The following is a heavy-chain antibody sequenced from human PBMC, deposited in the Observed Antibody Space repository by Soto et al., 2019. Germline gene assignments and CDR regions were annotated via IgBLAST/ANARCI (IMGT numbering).Heavy chain of an antibody. V-gene: IGHV4-39*01. J-gene: IGHJ5*02. D-gene: IGHD3-16*01. Sequence: QLPLQESGPGLVKPSETLSLTCTVSGGSISSSNNYWGWIRQPPGKGLESIGSIFYGGTTYYNPSLKSRVTISVDMSKNQFSLKLSSVTAADTAVYYCARRLYGGWFDPWGQGTLVTVSS. CDR3: ARRLYGGWFDP. CDR1: GGSISSSNNY. CDR2: IFYGGTT.